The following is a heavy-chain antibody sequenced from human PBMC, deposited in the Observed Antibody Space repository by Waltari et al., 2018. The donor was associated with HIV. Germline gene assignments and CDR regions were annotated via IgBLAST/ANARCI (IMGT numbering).Heavy chain of an antibody. J-gene: IGHJ4*02. CDR3: ARDHYYGSSGYYSDY. CDR2: ISGYNGDT. V-gene: IGHV1-18*01. D-gene: IGHD3-22*01. CDR1: GYTFTHYG. Sequence: QVHLVQPGAELSKPGASVTVSCKASGYTFTHYGITWVRQAPGQGLEWMGWISGYNGDTKYAQKVRGRVTMTTDTSTSTAYLEMGSLRFDDTAVYYCARDHYYGSSGYYSDYWGQGTLVTVSS.